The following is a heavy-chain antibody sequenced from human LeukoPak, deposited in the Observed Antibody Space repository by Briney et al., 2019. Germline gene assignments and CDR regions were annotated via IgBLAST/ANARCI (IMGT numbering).Heavy chain of an antibody. CDR2: TRRKAYGGTT. J-gene: IGHJ4*02. D-gene: IGHD6-19*01. CDR1: GFTFGDYA. Sequence: GRSLRLSCTASGFTFGDYAMSWVRQAPGKGLEWVGFTRRKAYGGTTEYAASVKGRFTISRDDSKSIAYLQMNSLKTEDTAVYYCTIASGWYVFDYWGQGTLVTVSS. CDR3: TIASGWYVFDY. V-gene: IGHV3-49*04.